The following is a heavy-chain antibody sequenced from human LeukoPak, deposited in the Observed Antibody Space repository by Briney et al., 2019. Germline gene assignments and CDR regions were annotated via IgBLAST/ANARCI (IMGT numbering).Heavy chain of an antibody. CDR2: ISGSGTV. V-gene: IGHV3-48*03. J-gene: IGHJ4*02. CDR1: GFTFSSFE. Sequence: GGSLRLSCTASGFTFSSFEMNWVRLAPGKGLEWISCISGSGTVCYADSVKGRFTISRDNGRNSLYLQMDSLRAEDTAVYYCARGFRDTAMFLDYWGQGTLVTVSS. D-gene: IGHD5-18*01. CDR3: ARGFRDTAMFLDY.